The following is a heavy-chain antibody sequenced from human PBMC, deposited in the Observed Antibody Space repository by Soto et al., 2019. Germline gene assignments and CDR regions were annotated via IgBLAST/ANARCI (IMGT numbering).Heavy chain of an antibody. D-gene: IGHD3-22*01. CDR2: ISGSGGST. CDR1: GFTFSSYA. Sequence: GGSLRLSCAASGFTFSSYAMSWVRQAPGKGLEWVSAISGSGGSTYYADSVKGRFTISRDNSKNTLYLQMNSLRAEDTAVYYCALYDSSGYYGGTGLLGGIYWGQGTLVTVSS. V-gene: IGHV3-23*01. J-gene: IGHJ4*02. CDR3: ALYDSSGYYGGTGLLGGIY.